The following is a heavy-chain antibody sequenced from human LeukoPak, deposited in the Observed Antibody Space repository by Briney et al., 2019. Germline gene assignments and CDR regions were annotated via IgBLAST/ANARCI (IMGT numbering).Heavy chain of an antibody. CDR2: ISYDGSNK. CDR3: ARGPDYGDYVY. D-gene: IGHD4-17*01. CDR1: GFTFSSYA. J-gene: IGHJ4*02. Sequence: GRSLRLSCAASGFTFSSYAMRWVRQAPGKGLEWVAVISYDGSNKYYADSVKGRFTISRDNSKNTLYLQMNSLRAEDTAVYYCARGPDYGDYVYWGQGTLVTVSS. V-gene: IGHV3-30*04.